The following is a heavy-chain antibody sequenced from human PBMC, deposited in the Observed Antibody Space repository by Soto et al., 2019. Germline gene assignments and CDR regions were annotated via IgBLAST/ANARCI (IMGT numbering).Heavy chain of an antibody. CDR3: AKEDSGFSGYMDV. D-gene: IGHD3-10*01. V-gene: IGHV3-9*01. J-gene: IGHJ6*03. CDR2: ITWHSDGM. Sequence: EVQLVESGGGLVQPGRSLRLSCIASGFNFNDHGMHWVRQAPGKGLEWVSGITWHSDGMGYADSVKGRFTISRDNAKNSLYLQMTSLRVEDTALYYCAKEDSGFSGYMDVWGKGTTVNVSS. CDR1: GFNFNDHG.